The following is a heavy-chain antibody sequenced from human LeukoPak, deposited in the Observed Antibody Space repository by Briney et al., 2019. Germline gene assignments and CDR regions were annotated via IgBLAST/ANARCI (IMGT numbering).Heavy chain of an antibody. J-gene: IGHJ4*02. D-gene: IGHD3-3*01. Sequence: GASVKVSCKASGYTFTGYYMHWGRRAPGHGVEWMGWMNPNSGGTNYAQKFQGWVTMTRDTSISTAYMELSRLRSDDTAGYYCARAQDTILVDYWGQGTLVTVSS. CDR1: GYTFTGYY. CDR2: MNPNSGGT. V-gene: IGHV1-2*04. CDR3: ARAQDTILVDY.